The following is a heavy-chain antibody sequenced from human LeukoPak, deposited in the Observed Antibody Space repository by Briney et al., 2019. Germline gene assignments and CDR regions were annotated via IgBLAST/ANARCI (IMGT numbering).Heavy chain of an antibody. D-gene: IGHD3-10*01. Sequence: PPGGSLRLSCAASGFTFSSYAMSWVRQSPGKGLEWVSAISGGSTSTYYADSVKGRITISRDNSKNTLFLQMNSLRAEDTAVYYCAREALVLLWFGEHYGMDVWGQGTTVTVSS. CDR2: ISGGSTST. J-gene: IGHJ6*02. CDR3: AREALVLLWFGEHYGMDV. V-gene: IGHV3-23*01. CDR1: GFTFSSYA.